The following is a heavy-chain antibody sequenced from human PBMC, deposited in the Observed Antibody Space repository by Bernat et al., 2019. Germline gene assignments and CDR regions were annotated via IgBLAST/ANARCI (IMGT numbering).Heavy chain of an antibody. Sequence: QVQLVQSGAEVKKPGSSVKVSCKASGGTFSSYAISWVRQAPGQGLEWMGGIIPIFGTANYAQKFQGRVTMTADKSTSTAYMELSSLGSEDTAVYYWAIGGGNCTGGVCSPLDYWGQGTLVTVSS. J-gene: IGHJ4*02. V-gene: IGHV1-69*06. D-gene: IGHD2-8*02. CDR2: IIPIFGTA. CDR1: GGTFSSYA. CDR3: AIGGGNCTGGVCSPLDY.